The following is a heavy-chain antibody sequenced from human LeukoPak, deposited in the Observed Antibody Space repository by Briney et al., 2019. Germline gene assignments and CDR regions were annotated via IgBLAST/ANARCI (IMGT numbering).Heavy chain of an antibody. Sequence: PGGSLRLSCAASGFTFSSYEMNWVRQAPGKGLEWVSYIRSSGSTIYYADPVKGRFTISRDNAKNSLYLQMNSLRAEDTAVYYCAELGITMIGGVWSKGTTVTISS. CDR3: AELGITMIGGV. CDR1: GFTFSSYE. D-gene: IGHD3-10*02. CDR2: IRSSGSTI. J-gene: IGHJ6*04. V-gene: IGHV3-48*03.